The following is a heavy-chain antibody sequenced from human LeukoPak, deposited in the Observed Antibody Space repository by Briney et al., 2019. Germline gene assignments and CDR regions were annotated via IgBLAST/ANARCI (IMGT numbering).Heavy chain of an antibody. CDR3: AGTLWLKLNAFDI. J-gene: IGHJ3*02. CDR2: IYHSGST. CDR1: GGSISRGGYS. Sequence: SETLSLTCAVSGGSISRGGYSWGWIRQPPGKGLEWIGYIYHSGSTYYNPSLKSRVTISVDRSKNQFSLKLSSVTAADTAVYYCAGTLWLKLNAFDIWGQGTMVTVSS. V-gene: IGHV4-30-2*01. D-gene: IGHD5-18*01.